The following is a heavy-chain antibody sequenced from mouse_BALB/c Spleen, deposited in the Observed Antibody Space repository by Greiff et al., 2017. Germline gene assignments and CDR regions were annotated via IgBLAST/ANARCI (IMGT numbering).Heavy chain of an antibody. J-gene: IGHJ2*01. CDR3: ARYYYGYLDY. V-gene: IGHV5-12-2*01. CDR1: GFTFSSYT. Sequence: EVKLMESGGGLVQPGGSLKLSCAASGFTFSSYTMSWVRQTPEKRLEWVAYISNGGGSTYYPDTVKGRFTISRDNAKNTLYLQMSSLKSEDTAMYYCARYYYGYLDYWGQGTTLTVSS. D-gene: IGHD1-1*01. CDR2: ISNGGGST.